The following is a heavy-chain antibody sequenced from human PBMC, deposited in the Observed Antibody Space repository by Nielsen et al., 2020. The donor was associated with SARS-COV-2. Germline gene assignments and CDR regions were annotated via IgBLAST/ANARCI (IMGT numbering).Heavy chain of an antibody. D-gene: IGHD1-14*01. CDR3: ARGGTTGYFDL. Sequence: LSLTCAVYGGSFSDYYMSWIRQAPGKGLEWVSYISSSSSYTNYADSVKGRFTISRDNAKNSLYLQMNSLSAEDTAVYYCARGGTTGYFDLWGRGTLVTVSS. CDR1: GGSFSDYY. J-gene: IGHJ2*01. V-gene: IGHV3-11*05. CDR2: ISSSSSYT.